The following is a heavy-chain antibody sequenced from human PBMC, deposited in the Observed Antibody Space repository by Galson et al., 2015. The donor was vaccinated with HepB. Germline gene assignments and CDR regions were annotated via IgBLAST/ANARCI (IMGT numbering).Heavy chain of an antibody. Sequence: SVKVCCKASGYTFTNYLIHWVRQAPRQGLEWMGWINIGNGDTKYSQKFQGRVTITRDTSANTAYMELSSLTSEDTAVYYCARDNGYFDYWGQGTVVTVSS. CDR1: GYTFTNYL. V-gene: IGHV1-3*04. J-gene: IGHJ4*02. CDR3: ARDNGYFDY. CDR2: INIGNGDT. D-gene: IGHD2-8*01.